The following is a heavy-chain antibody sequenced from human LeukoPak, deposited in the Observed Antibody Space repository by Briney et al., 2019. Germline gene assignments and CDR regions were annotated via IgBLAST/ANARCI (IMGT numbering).Heavy chain of an antibody. CDR2: ISGSGGNT. V-gene: IGHV3-23*01. CDR1: GFTFSRDA. J-gene: IGHJ5*02. CDR3: VPSGANWFDP. Sequence: GGSLRLSCAASGFTFSRDAMSWVRQAPREGLEWGSRISGSGGNTYYEDSVKGRFTISRDNSKNTLNLQMNSLRAADTAVYYCVPSGANWFDPWGQGTLVTVSS. D-gene: IGHD3-10*01.